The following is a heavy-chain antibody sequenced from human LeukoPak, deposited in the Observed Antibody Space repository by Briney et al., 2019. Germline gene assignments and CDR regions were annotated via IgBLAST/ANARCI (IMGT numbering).Heavy chain of an antibody. CDR1: GFTFSSYE. J-gene: IGHJ3*02. V-gene: IGHV3-21*05. CDR2: ISSSSSYI. CDR3: ARVHRGYSYGRDAFDI. Sequence: GGSLRLSCAASGFTFSSYEMNWVRQAPGKGLEWVSYISSSSSYIYYADSVKGRFTISRDNAKNSLYLQMNSLRAEDTAVYYCARVHRGYSYGRDAFDIWGQGTMVTVSS. D-gene: IGHD5-18*01.